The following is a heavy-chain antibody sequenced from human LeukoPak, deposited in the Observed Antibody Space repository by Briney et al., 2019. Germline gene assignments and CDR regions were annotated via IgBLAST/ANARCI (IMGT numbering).Heavy chain of an antibody. CDR1: GCSISSGYY. Sequence: PSETLSLTCTVSGCSISSGYYWGWIRQPPGKGLEWIGTISYSGSTYYSPSLKSRVTISEDTSKNQFSLKLSSVTAADTAVYYCAREQASYDFWSGYYYWGQGTLVTVSS. J-gene: IGHJ4*02. CDR2: ISYSGST. D-gene: IGHD3-3*01. V-gene: IGHV4-38-2*02. CDR3: AREQASYDFWSGYYY.